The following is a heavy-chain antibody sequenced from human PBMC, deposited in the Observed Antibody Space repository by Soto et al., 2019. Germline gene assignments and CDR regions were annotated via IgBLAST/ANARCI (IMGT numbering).Heavy chain of an antibody. CDR2: IIPIFGTA. Sequence: QVQLVQSGAEVKKPGSSVKVSCKASGGTFSSSAVTWVRQAPGQGLEWMGGIIPIFGTANYAQKFQGRVTITADESTSTDYMEVSSLRSEDTAVYYCARDLFDGSSGYYYGAYWGQGTLVTVSS. D-gene: IGHD3-22*01. CDR3: ARDLFDGSSGYYYGAY. V-gene: IGHV1-69*01. J-gene: IGHJ4*02. CDR1: GGTFSSSA.